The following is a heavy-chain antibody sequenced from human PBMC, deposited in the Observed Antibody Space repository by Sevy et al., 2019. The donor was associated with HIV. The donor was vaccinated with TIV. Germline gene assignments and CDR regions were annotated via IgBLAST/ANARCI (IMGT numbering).Heavy chain of an antibody. J-gene: IGHJ4*02. CDR1: GFNFSVYG. CDR3: AKAHLLTWWTLDY. CDR2: ISQSGGYT. Sequence: GGSLRLSCATSGFNFSVYGIYWVRQAPGRGLEWLSFISQSGGYTYYADSVKGRFTISRDNSNNTVCLQMQSLRADDSATYYSAKAHLLTWWTLDYWGQGALVTVSS. D-gene: IGHD2-8*02. V-gene: IGHV3-30*18.